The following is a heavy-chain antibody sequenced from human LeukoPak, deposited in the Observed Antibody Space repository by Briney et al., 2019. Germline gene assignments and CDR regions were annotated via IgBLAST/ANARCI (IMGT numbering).Heavy chain of an antibody. CDR3: ARDLTARGSFDY. V-gene: IGHV4-4*07. J-gene: IGHJ4*02. D-gene: IGHD3-16*01. Sequence: PSETLSLTCSVSGVSVTNYYWSWVRQPAGKRLEWIGRNYPTGDTIYNPSLKSRVTMSVDMSKNHLSLKLTSVTAADAAVYYCARDLTARGSFDYWGQGIPVSVSS. CDR1: GVSVTNYY. CDR2: NYPTGDT.